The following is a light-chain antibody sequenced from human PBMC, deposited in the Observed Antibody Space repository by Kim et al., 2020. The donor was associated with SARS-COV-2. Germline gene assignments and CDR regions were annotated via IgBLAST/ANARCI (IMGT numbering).Light chain of an antibody. CDR1: QSVSNNY. CDR2: GAS. J-gene: IGKJ5*01. CDR3: QQFGTSPQT. V-gene: IGKV3-20*01. Sequence: SPGERASLSCRASQSVSNNYLGWYQQKPGQAPRLLIYGASSRATGIPDRFSGSGSGTEFTLTISRLEPEDFAVYYCQQFGTSPQTFGQGTRLEIK.